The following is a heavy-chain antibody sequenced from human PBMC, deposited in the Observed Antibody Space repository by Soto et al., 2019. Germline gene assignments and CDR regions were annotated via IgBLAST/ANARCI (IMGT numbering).Heavy chain of an antibody. CDR1: GGSISSSSYY. CDR3: ARRGTAMEPNYYYYYGMDV. J-gene: IGHJ6*02. Sequence: QLLESGPGLVKPSETLSLTCTVSGGSISSSSYYWGWIRQPPGKGLEWIGSIYYSGSTYYNPSLKSRVTISVDTSKNQFSLKLSSVTAADTAVYYCARRGTAMEPNYYYYYGMDVWGQGTTVTVSS. V-gene: IGHV4-39*01. D-gene: IGHD5-18*01. CDR2: IYYSGST.